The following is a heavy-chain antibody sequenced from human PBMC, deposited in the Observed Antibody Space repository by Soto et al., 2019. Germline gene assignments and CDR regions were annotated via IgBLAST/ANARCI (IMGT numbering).Heavy chain of an antibody. CDR1: GGSVSSGSYY. CDR2: IYYSGGT. CDR3: ARELRLLYGRGYYYYYGMDV. D-gene: IGHD2-8*01. Sequence: SETLSLTCTVSGGSVSSGSYYWSWIRQPPGKGLEWIGYIYYSGGTNYNPSLKSRVTISVDTSKNQFSLKLSSVTAADTAVYYCARELRLLYGRGYYYYYGMDVWGQGTTVTVSS. V-gene: IGHV4-61*01. J-gene: IGHJ6*02.